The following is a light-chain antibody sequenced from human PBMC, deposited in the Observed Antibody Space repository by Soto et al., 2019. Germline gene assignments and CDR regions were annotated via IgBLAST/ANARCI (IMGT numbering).Light chain of an antibody. J-gene: IGKJ5*01. CDR2: GAS. Sequence: PGERVTLSCGASQSVRSSYVTWYQQKPGQAPSLLIYGASTRATSIPARFSGSGSGTGFTLTISSLQPEDSAVYYCQQRNIWPPVTFGQGTRLEIK. CDR1: QSVRSSY. V-gene: IGKV3D-7*01. CDR3: QQRNIWPPVT.